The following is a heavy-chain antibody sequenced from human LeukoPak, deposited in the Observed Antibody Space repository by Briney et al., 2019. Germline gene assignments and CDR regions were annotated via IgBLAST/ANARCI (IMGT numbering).Heavy chain of an antibody. Sequence: PGGSLRLSCAASGFTFRNYEMNWVRQAPGKGLEWVGFIRSKAYGGTTEYAASVKGRFTISRDDSKSIAYLQMNSLKTEDTAVYYCTRVFYYGSGNDYWGQGTLVTVSS. V-gene: IGHV3-49*04. CDR3: TRVFYYGSGNDY. D-gene: IGHD3-10*01. J-gene: IGHJ4*02. CDR1: GFTFRNYE. CDR2: IRSKAYGGTT.